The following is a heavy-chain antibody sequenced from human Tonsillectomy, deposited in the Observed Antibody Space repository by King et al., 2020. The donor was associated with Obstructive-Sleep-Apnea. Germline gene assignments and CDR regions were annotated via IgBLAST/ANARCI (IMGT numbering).Heavy chain of an antibody. V-gene: IGHV3-9*01. D-gene: IGHD6-13*01. CDR1: GFTFDDYA. CDR3: AKEELGYSSSGSDTRYFDY. Sequence: VQLVESGGGLVQPGRSLRLSCAASGFTFDDYAMHWVRQAPWKGLEWVSGITWNSCSIGYADSVKGRFTISRDNAKNSLYPQMNSLRAEDTALYYCAKEELGYSSSGSDTRYFDYWGQGTLVTVSS. J-gene: IGHJ4*02. CDR2: ITWNSCSI.